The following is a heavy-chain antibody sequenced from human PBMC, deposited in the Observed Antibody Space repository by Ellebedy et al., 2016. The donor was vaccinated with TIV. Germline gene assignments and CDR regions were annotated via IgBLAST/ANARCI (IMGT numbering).Heavy chain of an antibody. CDR1: EFTFSGSA. CDR2: IRSKANNYAT. CDR3: VHIVVVTATGY. Sequence: PGGSLRLSCAASEFTFSGSAMHWVRQASGKGLEWVGRIRSKANNYATAYAASVKGRFTISRDDSNNTAYLQMNSLKTEDTAVYYCVHIVVVTATGYWGQGTLVTVSS. V-gene: IGHV3-73*01. J-gene: IGHJ4*02. D-gene: IGHD2-21*02.